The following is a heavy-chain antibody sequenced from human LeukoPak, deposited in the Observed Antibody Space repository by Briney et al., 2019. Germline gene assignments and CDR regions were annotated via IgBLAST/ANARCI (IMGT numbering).Heavy chain of an antibody. J-gene: IGHJ4*02. CDR3: ARERGYTGHYSD. CDR2: ISSSGSTI. CDR1: GFTFSSYE. V-gene: IGHV3-48*03. Sequence: GGSLRLSCAASGFTFSSYEMNWVRQAPGKGLEGVSYISSSGSTIYYADSVKGRLTISRDNAKNSLYLQMNSLRAEDTAVYYCARERGYTGHYSDWHQGTLVTVSS. D-gene: IGHD5-12*01.